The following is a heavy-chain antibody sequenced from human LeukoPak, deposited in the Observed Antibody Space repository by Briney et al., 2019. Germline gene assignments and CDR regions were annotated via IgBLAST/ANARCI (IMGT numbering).Heavy chain of an antibody. Sequence: GGSLRLSCAASGFTVSSNYMSWVRQAPGGGVERGSVIYTGGSTYYEDSVKGRFTISRDNSKNTLYLHMNSLRAEDTAVYYCARDLGRYDSNQGPLDAFDIWGQGTMVTVSS. D-gene: IGHD3-22*01. CDR2: IYTGGST. CDR1: GFTVSSNY. J-gene: IGHJ3*02. CDR3: ARDLGRYDSNQGPLDAFDI. V-gene: IGHV3-53*01.